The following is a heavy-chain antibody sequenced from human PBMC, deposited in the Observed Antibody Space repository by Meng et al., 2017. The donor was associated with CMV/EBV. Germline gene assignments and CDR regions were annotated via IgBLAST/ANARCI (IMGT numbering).Heavy chain of an antibody. Sequence: QGQLQPWGAGLLKPSETLSPTLAVCGGAFSGYYWSWIRQPPGKGLEWIGEINHSGSTNYNPSLKSRVTISVDTSKNQFSLKLSSVTAADTAEYYCARCRARVVPDYWGQGTLVTVSS. D-gene: IGHD4-23*01. V-gene: IGHV4-34*01. CDR2: INHSGST. CDR1: GGAFSGYY. J-gene: IGHJ4*02. CDR3: ARCRARVVPDY.